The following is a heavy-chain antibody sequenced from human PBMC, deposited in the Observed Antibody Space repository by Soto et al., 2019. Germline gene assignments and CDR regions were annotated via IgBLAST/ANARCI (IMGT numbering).Heavy chain of an antibody. CDR2: INHSGST. Sequence: SETLSLTCAVYGGSFSGYYWSWIRQPPGKGLEWIGEINHSGSTNYNPSLKSRVTISVDTPKNQFSLKLSSVTAADTAVYYCAILGLSSGYYLPFVYWCQATRVSV. CDR3: AILGLSSGYYLPFVY. D-gene: IGHD3-22*01. CDR1: GGSFSGYY. V-gene: IGHV4-34*01. J-gene: IGHJ4*02.